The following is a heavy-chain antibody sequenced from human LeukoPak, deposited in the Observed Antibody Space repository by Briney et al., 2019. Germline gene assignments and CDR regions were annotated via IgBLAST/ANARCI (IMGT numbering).Heavy chain of an antibody. CDR1: GVSISNYY. J-gene: IGHJ3*01. D-gene: IGHD1-1*01. CDR3: ARPLGSTNAFDL. CDR2: VHYSGTT. Sequence: SETLSLTCTVSGVSISNYYWSWMRQSPGRGLEWSGYVHYSGTTNYNPSLKSRVSMSIDTSKDQFSLRLNSVTAADTAVYYCARPLGSTNAFDLWGQGAVVSVSS. V-gene: IGHV4-59*08.